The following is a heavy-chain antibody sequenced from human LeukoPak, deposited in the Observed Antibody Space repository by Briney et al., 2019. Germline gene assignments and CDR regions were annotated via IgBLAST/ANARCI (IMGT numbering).Heavy chain of an antibody. Sequence: PGGSLRLSCAAPGFTFSSYAMSWVRQAPGKGLEWVSYISSSGTTIYYADSVKGRFTISRDNAKNSLYLQMNSLRADDTAVYYCARLYYYGSGSYAFNIWGQGTMVIVSS. D-gene: IGHD3-10*01. V-gene: IGHV3-48*04. CDR2: ISSSGTTI. CDR3: ARLYYYGSGSYAFNI. J-gene: IGHJ3*02. CDR1: GFTFSSYA.